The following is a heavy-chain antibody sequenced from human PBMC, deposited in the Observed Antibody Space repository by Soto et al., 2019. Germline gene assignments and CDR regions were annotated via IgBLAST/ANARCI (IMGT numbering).Heavy chain of an antibody. Sequence: SETLCLTCTVSGGSISSYYWSWIRQPPGKGLEWIGYIYYSGSTNYNPSLKSRVTISVDTSKNQFSLKLSSVTAADTAVYYCARLFDGYSSGWYLRYFDYWGQGTLVTVSS. D-gene: IGHD6-19*01. CDR1: GGSISSYY. CDR3: ARLFDGYSSGWYLRYFDY. V-gene: IGHV4-59*12. J-gene: IGHJ4*02. CDR2: IYYSGST.